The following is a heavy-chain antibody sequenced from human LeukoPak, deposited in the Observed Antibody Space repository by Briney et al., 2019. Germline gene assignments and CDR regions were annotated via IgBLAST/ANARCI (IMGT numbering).Heavy chain of an antibody. CDR3: TRHVGATGPDY. V-gene: IGHV5-51*01. Sequence: GESLKIPCKGSGYSFTSFWIGWVRQMPGKGLEWMGIIYPGDSDTRYSPSFQGQVTISADKSISTAYLQWSSLRASDTAMYYCTRHVGATGPDYWGQGTLVAVSS. CDR2: IYPGDSDT. D-gene: IGHD1-1*01. CDR1: GYSFTSFW. J-gene: IGHJ4*02.